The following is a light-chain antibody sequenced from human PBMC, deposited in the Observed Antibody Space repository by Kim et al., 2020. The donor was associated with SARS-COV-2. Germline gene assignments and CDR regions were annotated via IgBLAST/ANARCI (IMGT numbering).Light chain of an antibody. CDR2: TTS. J-gene: IGKJ4*01. CDR1: QTISSY. Sequence: ASVGDRVTITCRASQTISSYLNWYQQKPGKAPKLLIYTTSSLESGVPSRFSGSGSGTDFALTISSLQPEDSATYYCQQSYNTPLTFGGGTKVDIK. V-gene: IGKV1-39*01. CDR3: QQSYNTPLT.